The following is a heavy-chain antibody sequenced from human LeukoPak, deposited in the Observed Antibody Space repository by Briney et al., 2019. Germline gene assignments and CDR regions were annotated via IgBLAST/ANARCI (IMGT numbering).Heavy chain of an antibody. Sequence: GGSLRLSCAASGFTFSSYSMNWVRQAPGKGLEWVSAISSGSYYIYYADSVKDRFTISRDNSKNTLYLQMNSLRAEDTAVYYCAKPADSSYYFDYWGQGTLVTVSS. V-gene: IGHV3-21*04. J-gene: IGHJ4*02. D-gene: IGHD6-13*01. CDR3: AKPADSSYYFDY. CDR1: GFTFSSYS. CDR2: ISSGSYYI.